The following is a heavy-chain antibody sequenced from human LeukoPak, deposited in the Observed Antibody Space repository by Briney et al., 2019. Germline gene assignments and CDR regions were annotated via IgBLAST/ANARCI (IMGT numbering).Heavy chain of an antibody. Sequence: GGSLRLSCAASGFTVSSNYMSWVRQAPGKGLEWVSVIYSGGSTYYADSVKGRFTISRDNAKNSLYLQMNSLRAEDTAVYYCARDLRDDYYYYYYMDVWGKGNTVTVSS. CDR3: ARDLRDDYYYYYYMDV. V-gene: IGHV3-53*01. CDR1: GFTVSSNY. J-gene: IGHJ6*03. CDR2: IYSGGST. D-gene: IGHD3-16*01.